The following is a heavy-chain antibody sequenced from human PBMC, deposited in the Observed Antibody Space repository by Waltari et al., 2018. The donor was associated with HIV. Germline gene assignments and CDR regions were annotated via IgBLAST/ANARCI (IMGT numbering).Heavy chain of an antibody. CDR3: VKDGASTIFGVLNGMDV. J-gene: IGHJ6*02. V-gene: IGHV3-9*01. D-gene: IGHD3-3*01. Sequence: EVQLVESGGGSVQPGRSLRLSCTASGITFADYAMHWARQPPGKGLEWVSGISWNSGDIAYADSVKGRFTISRDNTKNSLFLQMNSVRVEDTALYYCVKDGASTIFGVLNGMDVWGQGTTVTVSS. CDR1: GITFADYA. CDR2: ISWNSGDI.